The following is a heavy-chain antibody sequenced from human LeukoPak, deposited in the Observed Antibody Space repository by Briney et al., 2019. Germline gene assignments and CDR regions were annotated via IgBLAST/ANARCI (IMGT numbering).Heavy chain of an antibody. CDR1: GFTFSSYI. CDR2: VRNDGTNK. D-gene: IGHD3-10*01. V-gene: IGHV3-30*02. J-gene: IGHJ4*02. CDR3: AKDLGTLISGSYYYYFDY. Sequence: GRSLRLSCAASGFTFSSYIMHWVRQAPGKGLEWVAFVRNDGTNKHYADSGKGRFTISRDNSKNTVYLQMNSLRAEDTAVYYCAKDLGTLISGSYYYYFDYWGQGTLVTVSS.